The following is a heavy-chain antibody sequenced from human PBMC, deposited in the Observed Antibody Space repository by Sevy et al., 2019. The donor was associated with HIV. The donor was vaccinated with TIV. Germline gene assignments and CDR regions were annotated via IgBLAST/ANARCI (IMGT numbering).Heavy chain of an antibody. Sequence: ASVKVSCKTFGYTFISYRISWVRQAPGQGLEWMGWISTYNGDTSSAQKLQGRVTMTTDTSTSTAYMELRSLRSDDTAVYYCARAPSGSQGPGQYFHHWGQGTLVTVSS. D-gene: IGHD1-26*01. CDR3: ARAPSGSQGPGQYFHH. J-gene: IGHJ1*01. CDR1: GYTFISYR. CDR2: ISTYNGDT. V-gene: IGHV1-18*01.